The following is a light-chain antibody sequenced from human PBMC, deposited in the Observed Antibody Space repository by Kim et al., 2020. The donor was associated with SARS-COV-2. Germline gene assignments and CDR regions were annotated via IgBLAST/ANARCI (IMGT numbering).Light chain of an antibody. V-gene: IGKV1-8*01. CDR1: QGISSY. CDR2: AAS. CDR3: QQYYSYPLG. Sequence: ASTGDRVTITCRASQGISSYLAWYQQKPGKAPKLLIYAASTLQSGVPSRFSGSGSGTDFTLTISCLQSEDFATYYCQQYYSYPLGFGQGTKVEIK. J-gene: IGKJ1*01.